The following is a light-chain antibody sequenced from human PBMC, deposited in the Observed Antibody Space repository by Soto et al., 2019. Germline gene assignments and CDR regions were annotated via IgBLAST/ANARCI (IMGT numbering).Light chain of an antibody. J-gene: IGKJ1*01. CDR2: KAS. V-gene: IGKV1-5*03. Sequence: DIQMTHSPSTLSGSVGDRVTITFRASQTISSWLAWYQQKPGKAPKLLIYKASTLKSGVPSRFSGSGSGTDFTLTISSLQPEDFGTYYCQQSFSTPRTFGQGTKVDIK. CDR3: QQSFSTPRT. CDR1: QTISSW.